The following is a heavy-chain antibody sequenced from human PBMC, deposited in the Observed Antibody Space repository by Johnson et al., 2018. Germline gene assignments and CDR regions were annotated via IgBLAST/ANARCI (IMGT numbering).Heavy chain of an antibody. Sequence: EVQLVQSGGGLVQPGGSLRLSCAASGFTVSSNYMSWVRQAPGKGLEWVSRISSDGSSTNYADSVKGRFTISRDSAKNTLYLQRKSLRAEDTAVYFCAGGYSYDYNYYYGMDVWGQGTTVTVSS. CDR1: GFTVSSNY. D-gene: IGHD5-18*01. CDR2: ISSDGSST. CDR3: AGGYSYDYNYYYGMDV. J-gene: IGHJ6*02. V-gene: IGHV3-74*02.